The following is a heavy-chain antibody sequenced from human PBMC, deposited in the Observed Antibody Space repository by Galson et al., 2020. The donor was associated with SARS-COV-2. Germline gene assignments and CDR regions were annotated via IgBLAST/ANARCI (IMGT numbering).Heavy chain of an antibody. J-gene: IGHJ2*01. V-gene: IGHV4-30-2*01. CDR3: ARRYTYGLFPYLYFEL. D-gene: IGHD5-18*01. CDR1: GGSISSGGYS. Sequence: SETMSLTCSVSGGSISSGGYSWTWIRQPPGKGLEWIGYVYHSGDTHYNPSLKSRLTISVDRSKNHLSLKLTSVTAADTAVYYCARRYTYGLFPYLYFELWCRCTLVTVSS. CDR2: VYHSGDT.